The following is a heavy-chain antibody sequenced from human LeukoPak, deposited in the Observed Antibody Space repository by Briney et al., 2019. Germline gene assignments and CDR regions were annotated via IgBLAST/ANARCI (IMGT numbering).Heavy chain of an antibody. CDR3: AKARMPYYYDSSGFDY. V-gene: IGHV3-11*01. CDR1: GFTFSDYY. D-gene: IGHD3-22*01. Sequence: GGSLRLSCAASGFTFSDYYMSWIRQAPGKGLEWVSYISSSGSTIYYADSVKGRFTISRDNAKNTLYLQMNSLRAEDTAVYYCAKARMPYYYDSSGFDYWGQGTLVTVSS. J-gene: IGHJ4*02. CDR2: ISSSGSTI.